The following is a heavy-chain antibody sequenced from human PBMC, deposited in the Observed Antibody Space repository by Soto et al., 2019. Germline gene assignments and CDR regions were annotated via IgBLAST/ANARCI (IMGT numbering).Heavy chain of an antibody. J-gene: IGHJ6*03. V-gene: IGHV3-11*01. D-gene: IGHD2-2*01. CDR1: GFTFSDYY. Sequence: QVQLVESGGGLVKPGGSLRLSCAASGFTFSDYYMSWIRQAPGKGLEWVSYITSIDSTIYYADSVKGRFTISRDNAKNSLYLQMNSLRAEDTAIYCCARVGGICSGTSCYPFYYYMDVWGKGTTVTVCS. CDR2: ITSIDSTI. CDR3: ARVGGICSGTSCYPFYYYMDV.